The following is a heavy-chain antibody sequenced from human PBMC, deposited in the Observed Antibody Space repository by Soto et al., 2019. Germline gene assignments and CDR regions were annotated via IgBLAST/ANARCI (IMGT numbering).Heavy chain of an antibody. CDR2: IIPIFGTA. V-gene: IGHV1-69*12. Sequence: QVQLVQSGAEVKKPGSSVKVSCKASGGTFSSYAISWVRQAPGQGLEWMGGIIPIFGTANYAEKFQGRVEMIAEESTSTGYMELGRLIFEDMAVYYCAREYSYYYYYYGMDVLGEGNTVTVS. CDR3: AREYSYYYYYYGMDV. D-gene: IGHD5-18*01. J-gene: IGHJ6*02. CDR1: GGTFSSYA.